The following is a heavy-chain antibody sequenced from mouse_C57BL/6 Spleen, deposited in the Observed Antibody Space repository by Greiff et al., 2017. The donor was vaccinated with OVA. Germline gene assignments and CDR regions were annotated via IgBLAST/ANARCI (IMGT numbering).Heavy chain of an antibody. CDR3: ARFPLYDYDGYYYAMDY. Sequence: VQLQQSGAELVKPGASVKISCKASGYAFSSYWMNWVKQRPGKGLEWIGQIYPGDGATNYNGKFKGKATLTADKSSSTAYMQLSSLTSEDSAVYFCARFPLYDYDGYYYAMDYWGQGTSVTVSS. J-gene: IGHJ4*01. CDR2: IYPGDGAT. D-gene: IGHD2-4*01. V-gene: IGHV1-80*01. CDR1: GYAFSSYW.